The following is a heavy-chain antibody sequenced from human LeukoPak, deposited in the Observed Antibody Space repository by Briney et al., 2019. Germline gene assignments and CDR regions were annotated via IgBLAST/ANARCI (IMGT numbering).Heavy chain of an antibody. CDR2: IYTSGST. V-gene: IGHV4-4*07. CDR3: AREGGGQGHGWLYDL. D-gene: IGHD2-15*01. J-gene: IGHJ2*01. CDR1: GGSIISYF. Sequence: SETLSLTCTVSGGSIISYFWAWVRQPAGEGLEWIGRIYTSGSTDYNPSLKGRVTMSIDTSKNQFSLKLPSVTGADTAVYYCAREGGGQGHGWLYDLWGRGTLVTVSS.